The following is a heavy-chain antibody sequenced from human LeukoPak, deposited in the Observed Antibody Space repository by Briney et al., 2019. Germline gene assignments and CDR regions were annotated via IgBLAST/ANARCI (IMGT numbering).Heavy chain of an antibody. Sequence: GRALRLSCAASGFTFSSYAMHWVRQAPGKGLEWVAVISYYGSNKYYADSVKGRFTISRDNSKNTLYLKMTSLSAEAPAVYSCARDQDKTTVTTDTWGHGTPVTVSS. CDR3: ARDQDKTTVTTDT. CDR1: GFTFSSYA. D-gene: IGHD4-17*01. V-gene: IGHV3-30*04. CDR2: ISYYGSNK. J-gene: IGHJ5*01.